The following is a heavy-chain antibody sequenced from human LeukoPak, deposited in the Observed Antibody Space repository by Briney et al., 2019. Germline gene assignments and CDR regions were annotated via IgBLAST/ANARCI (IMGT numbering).Heavy chain of an antibody. V-gene: IGHV1-2*02. CDR2: INPKSGGT. D-gene: IGHD3-3*01. CDR1: GYTFTGYY. Sequence: ASVKVSCKASGYTFTGYYMHWVRQAPGQGLEWMGWINPKSGGTNYAQKFQGRVTMTRDTSISTAYMELSRLRSDDTAVYYCAREAAFIPSGSGVAFDYWGQGTLVTVSS. J-gene: IGHJ4*02. CDR3: AREAAFIPSGSGVAFDY.